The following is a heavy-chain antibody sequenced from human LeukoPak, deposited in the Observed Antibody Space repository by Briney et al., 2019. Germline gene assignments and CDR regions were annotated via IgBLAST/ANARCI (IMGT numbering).Heavy chain of an antibody. V-gene: IGHV1-69*13. D-gene: IGHD4-17*01. J-gene: IGHJ4*02. CDR1: GGTFSSYA. CDR3: ARDLPDDYGDYGIDY. CDR2: IIPIFGTA. Sequence: SVKVSCNASGGTFSSYAISWVRQAPGQGLEWMGGIIPIFGTANYAQKFQGRVTITADESTSTAYMELSSLRSEDTAVYYCARDLPDDYGDYGIDYWGQGTLVTVSS.